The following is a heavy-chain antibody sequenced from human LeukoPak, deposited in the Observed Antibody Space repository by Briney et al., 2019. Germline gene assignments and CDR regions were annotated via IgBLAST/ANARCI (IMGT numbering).Heavy chain of an antibody. Sequence: GGSLRLSCSASGFTFSSYAVHWVRQAPGKGLEYVSAISSNGGGPYYADSVKGRFTISRDNSKNTLYLQMSSLRAEDTAVYYCVRQLAVPGPGYFDLWGRGTLVTVSS. CDR2: ISSNGGGP. CDR1: GFTFSSYA. V-gene: IGHV3-64D*06. D-gene: IGHD6-19*01. J-gene: IGHJ2*01. CDR3: VRQLAVPGPGYFDL.